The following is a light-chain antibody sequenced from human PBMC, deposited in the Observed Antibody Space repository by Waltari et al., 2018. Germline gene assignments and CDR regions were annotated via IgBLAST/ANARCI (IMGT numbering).Light chain of an antibody. Sequence: QLVLTQSPSASASLGASVKLTCTLSSGHSTYAIAWYQQQPEKGPRFLLKLHADGSHIRGDGVPERFSGSSSGAERYLPISSLQSEDEADYYCQAWDTAFNWVFGGGTKLTVL. CDR1: SGHSTYA. CDR3: QAWDTAFNWV. V-gene: IGLV4-69*01. J-gene: IGLJ3*02. CDR2: LHADGSH.